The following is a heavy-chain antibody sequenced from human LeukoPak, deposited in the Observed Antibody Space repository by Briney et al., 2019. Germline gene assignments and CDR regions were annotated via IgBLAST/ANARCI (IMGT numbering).Heavy chain of an antibody. D-gene: IGHD2-21*01. V-gene: IGHV3-74*03. CDR2: INPDGTGT. J-gene: IGHJ4*02. Sequence: PGGSLRLSCADAGFTFSNNWTNWVRQVPGKGLVWVSQINPDGTGTTYADSVKGRFAISRDNAKNTVYLQMNSLTAEDTAVYYCARVYQFVFDYWGQGTLVTVSS. CDR3: ARVYQFVFDY. CDR1: GFTFSNNW.